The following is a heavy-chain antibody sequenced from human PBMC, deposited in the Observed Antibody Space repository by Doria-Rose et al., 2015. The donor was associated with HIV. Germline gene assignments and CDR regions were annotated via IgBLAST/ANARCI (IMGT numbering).Heavy chain of an antibody. CDR1: GVSLSSPGMG. Sequence: SGPALVKPTETLTLTCTVSGVSLSSPGMGVSWIRQPPGKALEWLANIFSDDESSYITSLKSRLTISRCTSKSQVVLTMTDMDPVDTATYYCARIKSSRWYHKYYFDFWGQGTLVIVSA. J-gene: IGHJ4*02. D-gene: IGHD6-13*01. V-gene: IGHV2-26*01. CDR2: IFSDDES. CDR3: ARIKSSRWYHKYYFDF.